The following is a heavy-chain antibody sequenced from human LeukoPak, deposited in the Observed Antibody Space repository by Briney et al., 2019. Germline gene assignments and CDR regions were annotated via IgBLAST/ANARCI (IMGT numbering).Heavy chain of an antibody. CDR3: ARVSLSYMGFDY. CDR2: ISSSGSTI. D-gene: IGHD2-2*02. V-gene: IGHV3-48*04. CDR1: GFTFSSYG. J-gene: IGHJ4*02. Sequence: GGSLRLSCAASGFTFSSYGMSWVRQAPGKGLEWVSYISSSGSTIYYADSVKGRFTISRDNAKNSLYLQMNSLRAEDTAVYYCARVSLSYMGFDYWGQGTLVTVSS.